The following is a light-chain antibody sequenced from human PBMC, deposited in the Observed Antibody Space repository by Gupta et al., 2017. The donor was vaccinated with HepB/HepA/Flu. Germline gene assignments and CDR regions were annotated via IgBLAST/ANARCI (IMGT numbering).Light chain of an antibody. J-gene: IGKJ1*01. Sequence: DLQITQSPSTLSASGGDRVTITCRARQSISSWLAWDQQKPGKAPNILIYEASSLESGVPSRFSGSGSGTEFTLTINSLQPDDFATYYCQQYITYPWTFGQGTQVEIK. V-gene: IGKV1-5*03. CDR3: QQYITYPWT. CDR1: QSISSW. CDR2: EAS.